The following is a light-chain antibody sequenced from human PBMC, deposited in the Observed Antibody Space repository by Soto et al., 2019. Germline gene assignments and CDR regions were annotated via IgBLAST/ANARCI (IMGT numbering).Light chain of an antibody. J-gene: IGLJ2*01. CDR2: LNNDGSH. Sequence: QLVLTQSPSASASLGASVKLTCTLSSGHSSYAIAWHQKQPGKGPRYLMDLNNDGSHTKGDGIPDRFSGSSSGADRFLIISSSQSEDEADYYCQTWGTGFQFFGGGTKLTVL. V-gene: IGLV4-69*01. CDR1: SGHSSYA. CDR3: QTWGTGFQF.